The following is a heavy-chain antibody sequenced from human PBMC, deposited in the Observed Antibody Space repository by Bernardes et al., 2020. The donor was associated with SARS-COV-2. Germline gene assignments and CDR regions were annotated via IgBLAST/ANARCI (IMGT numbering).Heavy chain of an antibody. CDR1: GYSISSGYY. J-gene: IGHJ4*02. CDR2: IYRSGQT. V-gene: IGHV4-38-2*01. D-gene: IGHD1-20*01. Sequence: SETLSPTCAVSGYSISSGYYWGWIRQPPGRTLERIGSIYRSGQTYYNPSLKSRVTISLDMSKNQLSLKLTSVTAADTAVYYCAGDNWTPDYWGQGSLVTVSS. CDR3: AGDNWTPDY.